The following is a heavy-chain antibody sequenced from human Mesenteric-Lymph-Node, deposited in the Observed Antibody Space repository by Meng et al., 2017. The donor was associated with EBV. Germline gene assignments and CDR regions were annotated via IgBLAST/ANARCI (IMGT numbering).Heavy chain of an antibody. CDR2: IYHRGNN. CDR1: GGFIRTTNW. V-gene: IGHV4-4*02. D-gene: IGHD3-9*01. CDR3: ARAGGLTGFPHGAFDL. J-gene: IGHJ4*02. Sequence: LQEMGPGRWGSLRTLALILAFSGGFIRTTNWWSWVRQSPGKGLEWIGEIYHRGNNNYNPSLMSRAAISADTSKNQFSLKLNSVTAADTAVYYCARAGGLTGFPHGAFDLWSPGTLVTVSS.